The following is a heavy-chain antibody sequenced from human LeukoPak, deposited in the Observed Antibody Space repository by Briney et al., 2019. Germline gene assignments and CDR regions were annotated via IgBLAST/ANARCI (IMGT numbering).Heavy chain of an antibody. D-gene: IGHD3-10*01. Sequence: GGSLRLSCAASGFTFSTYAMHWVRQAPGKGLEWVAVISYDGSNKYYADSVKGRFTISRDNSKETLYLQMNGLRGEDTAVYYCARAVVRGGPYYFDYWGQGTLVTVSS. CDR3: ARAVVRGGPYYFDY. CDR2: ISYDGSNK. V-gene: IGHV3-30-3*01. CDR1: GFTFSTYA. J-gene: IGHJ4*02.